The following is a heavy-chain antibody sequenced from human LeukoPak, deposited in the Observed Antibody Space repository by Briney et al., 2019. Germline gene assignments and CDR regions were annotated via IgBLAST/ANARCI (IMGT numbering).Heavy chain of an antibody. CDR3: ARHEWGITNAFDI. D-gene: IGHD1-14*01. Sequence: SETLSLTCTVSGGSISSYYWSWIRQPPGKGLEWIGYIYYSGSTNYNPSLKSRVTISVDTSKNQFSPKLSSVTAADTAVYYCARHEWGITNAFDIWGHGTMFTVSS. V-gene: IGHV4-59*08. J-gene: IGHJ3*02. CDR2: IYYSGST. CDR1: GGSISSYY.